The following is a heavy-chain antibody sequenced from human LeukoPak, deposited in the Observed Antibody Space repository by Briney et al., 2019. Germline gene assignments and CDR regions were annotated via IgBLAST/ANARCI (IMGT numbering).Heavy chain of an antibody. V-gene: IGHV5-51*01. J-gene: IGHJ3*02. CDR2: IYPGDSDT. CDR1: GYSFTSYW. Sequence: GESLKISCKGSGYSFTSYWIGWVRQMPGKGLEWMGIIYPGDSDTRYSPSFQGQVTISADKSISTAYLQWSSLKASDTAMYYCARRGRYCSGATCYFDAEAFDIWGQGTMVTVSS. D-gene: IGHD2-15*01. CDR3: ARRGRYCSGATCYFDAEAFDI.